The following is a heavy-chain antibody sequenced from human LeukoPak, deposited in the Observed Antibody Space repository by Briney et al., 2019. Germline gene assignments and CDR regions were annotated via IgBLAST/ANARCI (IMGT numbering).Heavy chain of an antibody. CDR3: ARSYFWSGYQYYFDY. CDR2: INPNSGGT. J-gene: IGHJ4*02. CDR1: GYTFTGYY. D-gene: IGHD3-3*01. Sequence: GASVKVSCKASGYTFTGYYMHWVRRAPGQGHEWMGWINPNSGGTNYAQKFQGRVTMTRDTSISTAYMELSRLRSDDTAVYYCARSYFWSGYQYYFDYWGQGTLVTVSS. V-gene: IGHV1-2*02.